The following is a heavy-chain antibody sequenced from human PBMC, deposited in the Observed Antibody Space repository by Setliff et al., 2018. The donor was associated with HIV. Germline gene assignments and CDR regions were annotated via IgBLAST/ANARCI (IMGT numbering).Heavy chain of an antibody. Sequence: KPSETLSLTCTVSRGSINGHWWSWIRQPPGKGLEWTGSIHYSGITHYNPSLKSRLTMSVDTSKNQVSLKLTSVTAADTAVYYCARYKCINFACVGFDIWGQGTVVTVSS. CDR1: RGSINGHW. CDR2: IHYSGIT. J-gene: IGHJ3*02. D-gene: IGHD3-9*01. CDR3: ARYKCINFACVGFDI. V-gene: IGHV4-59*11.